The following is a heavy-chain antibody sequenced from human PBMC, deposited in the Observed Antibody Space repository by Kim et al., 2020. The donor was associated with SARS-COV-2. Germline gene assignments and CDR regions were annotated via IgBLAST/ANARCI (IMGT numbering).Heavy chain of an antibody. CDR1: GFTFSSYA. J-gene: IGHJ4*02. D-gene: IGHD6-19*01. CDR2: ISYDGSNK. CDR3: ARGASHSSGWYSYFDY. Sequence: GGSLRLSCAASGFTFSSYAMHWVRQAPGKGLEWVAVISYDGSNKYYADSVKGRFTISRDNSKNTLYLQMNSLRAEDTAVYYCARGASHSSGWYSYFDYWGQGTLVTVSS. V-gene: IGHV3-30*04.